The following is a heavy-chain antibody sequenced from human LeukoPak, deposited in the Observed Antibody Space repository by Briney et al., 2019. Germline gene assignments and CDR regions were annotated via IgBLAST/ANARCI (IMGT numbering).Heavy chain of an antibody. CDR3: ARPYSSGWYNWFDP. V-gene: IGHV3-48*04. Sequence: GGSLRLFCAASGFTFSSYSMNWVRQAPGKGLEWVSYISSSSSTIYYADSVKGRFTISRDNAKNSLYLQMNSLRAEDTAVYYCARPYSSGWYNWFDPWGQGTLVTVSS. CDR1: GFTFSSYS. J-gene: IGHJ5*02. CDR2: ISSSSSTI. D-gene: IGHD6-19*01.